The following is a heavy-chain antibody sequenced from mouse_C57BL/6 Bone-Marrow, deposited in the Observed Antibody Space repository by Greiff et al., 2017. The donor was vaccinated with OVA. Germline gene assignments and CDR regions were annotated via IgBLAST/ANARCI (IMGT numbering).Heavy chain of an antibody. J-gene: IGHJ2*01. CDR3: ARRPDY. CDR1: GYSFTGYY. Sequence: DVQLQESGPELVKPGASVKISCKASGYSFTGYYMNWVKRSPEKSLEWIGEINPSTGGTTYNQKFKAKATLTVDTSSSTAYMQLKSLTSEDSAVYYGARRPDYWGQGTTLTVSS. V-gene: IGHV1-42*01. CDR2: INPSTGGT.